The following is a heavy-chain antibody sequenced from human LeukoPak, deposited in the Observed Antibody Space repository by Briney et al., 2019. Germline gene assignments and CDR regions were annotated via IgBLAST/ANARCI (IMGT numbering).Heavy chain of an antibody. J-gene: IGHJ4*02. CDR3: ARAKSGSTVGATN. Sequence: VASVKVSCKASGGTFSSYAISWVRQAPGQGLEWMGRIIPILGIANYAQKFQGKVTITADKSTSTAYMELSSLRSEDTAVYYCARAKSGSTVGATNWGQGTLVTVSS. V-gene: IGHV1-69*04. D-gene: IGHD1-26*01. CDR2: IIPILGIA. CDR1: GGTFSSYA.